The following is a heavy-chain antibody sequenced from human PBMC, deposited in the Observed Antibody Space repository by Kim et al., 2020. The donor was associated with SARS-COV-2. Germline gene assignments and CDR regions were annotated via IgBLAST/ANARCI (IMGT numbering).Heavy chain of an antibody. CDR3: ARKYCSGGSCYDD. D-gene: IGHD2-15*01. V-gene: IGHV4-59*01. Sequence: YNTALKSRVTISVDTSKNQFSLKLSSVTAADTAVYYCARKYCSGGSCYDDWGQGTLVTVSS. J-gene: IGHJ4*02.